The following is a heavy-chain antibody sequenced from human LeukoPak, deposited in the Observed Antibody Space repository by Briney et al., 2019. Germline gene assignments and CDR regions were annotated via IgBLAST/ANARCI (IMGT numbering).Heavy chain of an antibody. CDR3: TKDLNRVITGTTRGMDV. V-gene: IGHV3-30*02. CDR1: GFTFSSYG. D-gene: IGHD1-7*01. Sequence: PGGSLRLSCAASGFTFSSYGMHWVRQAPGKGLEWVAVIWYDGSNKYYAASVKGRFTISRDNSKNTLYLQMNSLRGEDTAVYYCTKDLNRVITGTTRGMDVWGQGTTVTVSS. J-gene: IGHJ6*02. CDR2: IWYDGSNK.